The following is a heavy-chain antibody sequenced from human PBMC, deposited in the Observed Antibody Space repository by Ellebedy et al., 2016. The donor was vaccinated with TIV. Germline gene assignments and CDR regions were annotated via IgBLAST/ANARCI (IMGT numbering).Heavy chain of an antibody. J-gene: IGHJ6*02. V-gene: IGHV5-51*01. Sequence: PGGSLRLSCKGSGYSFPNSWIARVRQMPGKGLEWMGIIYPGDSETRYSPSFQGQVNISVDKSISTAYLQWSSLKASDTAVYYCAKTGGPVGMAVWGQGTTVTVSS. CDR3: AKTGGPVGMAV. CDR2: IYPGDSET. D-gene: IGHD1-14*01. CDR1: GYSFPNSW.